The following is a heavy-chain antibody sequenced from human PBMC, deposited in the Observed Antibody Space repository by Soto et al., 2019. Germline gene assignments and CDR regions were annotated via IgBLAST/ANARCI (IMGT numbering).Heavy chain of an antibody. CDR3: ARGGGVGVAGSAAFDM. V-gene: IGHV1-2*02. CDR1: GYPVTAYY. D-gene: IGHD3-3*01. CDR2: INPATGAA. J-gene: IGHJ3*02. Sequence: QLHLVQSGAVVKKPGASVTVSCSASGYPVTAYYMHWVRQAPGRGLQCMGGINPATGAAKYTQTCQGRVTMARDTSTSTVFMELSGLASEDTAIFDCARGGGVGVAGSAAFDMWGQGTLVTVSS.